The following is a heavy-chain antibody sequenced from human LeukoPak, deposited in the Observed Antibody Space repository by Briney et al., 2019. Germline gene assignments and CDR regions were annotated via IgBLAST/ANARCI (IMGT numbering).Heavy chain of an antibody. CDR1: GFTFSSYA. J-gene: IGHJ4*02. CDR2: TGSTGVST. Sequence: GGSLRLSCAASGFTFSSYAMNWVRQAPGKGLEWVSATGSTGVSTFYADSVKGRFTVSRDNSKNTLSLQMNSLRAEDTSVYYCAKDPGVVPAHYFDYWGQGILVTVSS. CDR3: AKDPGVVPAHYFDY. V-gene: IGHV3-23*01. D-gene: IGHD2-2*01.